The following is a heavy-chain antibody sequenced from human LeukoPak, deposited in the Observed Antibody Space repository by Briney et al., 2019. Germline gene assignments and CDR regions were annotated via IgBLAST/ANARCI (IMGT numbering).Heavy chain of an antibody. J-gene: IGHJ4*02. D-gene: IGHD3-3*01. Sequence: SETLSLTCTVSGGSISSGGYYWSWTRQPAGKGLEWIGRIYTSGSTNYNPSLKSRVTISVDTSKNQFSLKLSSVTAADTAVYYCARGPGFWSGYYRVSYYFDYWGQGTLVTVSS. V-gene: IGHV4-61*02. CDR2: IYTSGST. CDR1: GGSISSGGYY. CDR3: ARGPGFWSGYYRVSYYFDY.